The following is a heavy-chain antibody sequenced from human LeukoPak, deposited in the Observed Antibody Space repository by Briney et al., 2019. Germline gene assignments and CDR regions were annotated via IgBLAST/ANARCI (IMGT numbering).Heavy chain of an antibody. J-gene: IGHJ4*02. CDR1: SGSFSGYY. Sequence: SETLSLTCAVYSGSFSGYYWTWFRQPPGKGLEWIGEFNHNWGANYNPSLKSRVTISVDTSKNQLSLSLNSVTAADTAVYYCAASLWFGIYPYYWGQGSLVTVSS. CDR2: FNHNWGA. D-gene: IGHD3-10*01. V-gene: IGHV4-34*01. CDR3: AASLWFGIYPYY.